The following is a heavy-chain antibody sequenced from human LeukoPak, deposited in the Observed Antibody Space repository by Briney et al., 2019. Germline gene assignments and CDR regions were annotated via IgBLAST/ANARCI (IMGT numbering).Heavy chain of an antibody. Sequence: KPSETLSLTCAVYGGSFSGYYWSWICQPPGKGLEWIGEINHSGSTNYNPSLKSRVTMSVDTSKNQFSLKLSSVTAADTAVYYCARGGYYYDSRGLFDPWGQGTLVTVSS. V-gene: IGHV4-34*01. CDR3: ARGGYYYDSRGLFDP. CDR2: INHSGST. J-gene: IGHJ5*02. CDR1: GGSFSGYY. D-gene: IGHD3-22*01.